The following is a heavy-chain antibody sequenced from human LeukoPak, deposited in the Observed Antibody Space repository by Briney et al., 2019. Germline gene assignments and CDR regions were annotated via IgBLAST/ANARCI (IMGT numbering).Heavy chain of an antibody. V-gene: IGHV4-34*01. CDR1: GGSFSGYY. D-gene: IGHD3-3*01. CDR3: ASLDYDFWSGPYYYYMDV. CDR2: INHSGST. J-gene: IGHJ6*03. Sequence: SETLSLTCAVYGGSFSGYYWSWIRQPPGKGLEWIGEINHSGSTNYNPSLKSRVTISVDMSKNQFSLKLSSVTAADTAVYYCASLDYDFWSGPYYYYMDVWGKGTTVTVSS.